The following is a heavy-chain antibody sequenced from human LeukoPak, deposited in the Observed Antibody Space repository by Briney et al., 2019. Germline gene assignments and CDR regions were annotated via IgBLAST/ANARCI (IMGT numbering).Heavy chain of an antibody. J-gene: IGHJ3*01. CDR3: ARGFWSGPSGWGVAFDL. D-gene: IGHD3-3*01. CDR1: GFTFSAHS. CDR2: ISSTGSV. V-gene: IGHV3-69-1*01. Sequence: PGGSLRLSCAGSGFTFSAHSMNWVRQAPGRPPEWLSYISSTGSVYYAPSVQGRFAISRDNARDSLFLQMSGLRGEDTAVYYCARGFWSGPSGWGVAFDLWDQGTMVTVSS.